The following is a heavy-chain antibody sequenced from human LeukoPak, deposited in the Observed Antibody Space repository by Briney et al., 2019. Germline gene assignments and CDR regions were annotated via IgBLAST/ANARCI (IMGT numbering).Heavy chain of an antibody. J-gene: IGHJ4*02. CDR2: LYSSGRT. V-gene: IGHV3-66*03. D-gene: IGHD3-10*01. Sequence: GGSLRLSCAASRLTVSTNFMSWVRQAPGKGLEWVSVLYSSGRTEYADSVKGRFTISRDNSKNTLYLEMNSLRAEDTAVYYCAKEWYVGSPPDYWGQGTQVTVSS. CDR1: RLTVSTNF. CDR3: AKEWYVGSPPDY.